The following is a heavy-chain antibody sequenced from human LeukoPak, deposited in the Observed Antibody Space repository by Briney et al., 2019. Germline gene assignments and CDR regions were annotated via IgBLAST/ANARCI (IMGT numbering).Heavy chain of an antibody. D-gene: IGHD6-13*01. V-gene: IGHV4-34*01. CDR3: ARGPLSSSSVDY. CDR1: GGSFSGYY. Sequence: SETLSLTCAVHGGSFSGYYWSWIRQPPGKGLEWIGEINHSGSTNYNPSLKSRVTISVDTSKNQFSLKLSSVTAADTAVYYCARGPLSSSSVDYWGQGTLVTVSS. CDR2: INHSGST. J-gene: IGHJ4*02.